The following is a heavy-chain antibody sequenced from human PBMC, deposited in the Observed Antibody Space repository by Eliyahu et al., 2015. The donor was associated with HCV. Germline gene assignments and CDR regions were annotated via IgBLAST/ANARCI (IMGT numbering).Heavy chain of an antibody. Sequence: EVQLVESGGGLVQPGRSLRLSCAASGFTFDDYAMHWVRQAPGKGLGWVSGISWNSGSIGYADSVKGRFTISRDNAKNSLYLQMNSLRAEDTALYYCAKDGEQLVVGYWFDPWGQGTLVTVSS. D-gene: IGHD6-6*01. V-gene: IGHV3-9*01. J-gene: IGHJ5*02. CDR2: ISWNSGSI. CDR3: AKDGEQLVVGYWFDP. CDR1: GFTFDDYA.